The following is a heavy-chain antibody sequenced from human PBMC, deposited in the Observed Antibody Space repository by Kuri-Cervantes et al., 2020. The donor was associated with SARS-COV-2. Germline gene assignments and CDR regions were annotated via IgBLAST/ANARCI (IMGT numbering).Heavy chain of an antibody. CDR1: GFTFKTYG. V-gene: IGHV3-30*02. Sequence: GESLKISCAASGFTFKTYGMHWVRQAPGKGLEWVAFTRYDGNNQYYGDSVKGRFSISRDNAKNTLYLQMNSLRAEDTAVYYCARDRTILDYFDYWGQGTLVTVSS. J-gene: IGHJ4*02. D-gene: IGHD3-9*01. CDR3: ARDRTILDYFDY. CDR2: TRYDGNNQ.